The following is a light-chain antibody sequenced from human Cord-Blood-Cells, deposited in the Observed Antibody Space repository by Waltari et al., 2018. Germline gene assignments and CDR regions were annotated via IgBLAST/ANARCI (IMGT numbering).Light chain of an antibody. Sequence: ELVLPQSPGTLSLSPGERATLSCRASQSVSSSYLAWYQQKTGQAPRLLIYGASSRATGIPDRFSGSGSGTDFTLTISRLEPEDFAVYYCQQYGSSPPTFGQGTKVEIK. CDR2: GAS. CDR1: QSVSSSY. V-gene: IGKV3-20*01. CDR3: QQYGSSPPT. J-gene: IGKJ1*01.